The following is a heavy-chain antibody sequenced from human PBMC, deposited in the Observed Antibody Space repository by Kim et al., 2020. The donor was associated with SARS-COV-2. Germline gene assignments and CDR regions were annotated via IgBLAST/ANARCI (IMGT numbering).Heavy chain of an antibody. Sequence: TYYAKTVKGRLTNSKDNHKNTLYLPMNSLRAEDTAVYCCAKDSKVATFDYWGQGTLVTVSS. CDR2: T. J-gene: IGHJ4*02. CDR3: AKDSKVATFDY. V-gene: IGHV3-23*01. D-gene: IGHD5-12*01.